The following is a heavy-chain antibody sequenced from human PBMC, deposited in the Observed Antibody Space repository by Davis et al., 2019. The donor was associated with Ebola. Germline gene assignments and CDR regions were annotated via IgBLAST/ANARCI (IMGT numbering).Heavy chain of an antibody. CDR1: GFTFGNYA. CDR3: TRGVIGYGDSRGTGFDP. J-gene: IGHJ5*02. V-gene: IGHV3-49*03. CDR2: IRGRSYGGTT. D-gene: IGHD1-1*01. Sequence: PGGSLRLSCTASGFTFGNYAMSWFRRAPGKGLEWVSFIRGRSYGGTTEYAASVKGRFTISRDDSKSIAYLQMNSLKTEDTAVYYCTRGVIGYGDSRGTGFDPWGQGTLVTVSS.